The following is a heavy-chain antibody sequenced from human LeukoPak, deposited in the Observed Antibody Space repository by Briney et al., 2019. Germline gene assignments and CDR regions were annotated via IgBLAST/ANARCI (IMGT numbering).Heavy chain of an antibody. CDR2: ISGSGGST. D-gene: IGHD5-18*01. Sequence: GGSLRLSCAATGFTFSSYAMSWVRQAPGKGLEWVSAISGSGGSTYCADSVKGRFTISRDNSKNTLYLQMNSLRAEDTAVYYCAKNLRAGIQLWFFDYWGQGTLVTVSS. CDR3: AKNLRAGIQLWFFDY. CDR1: GFTFSSYA. V-gene: IGHV3-23*01. J-gene: IGHJ4*02.